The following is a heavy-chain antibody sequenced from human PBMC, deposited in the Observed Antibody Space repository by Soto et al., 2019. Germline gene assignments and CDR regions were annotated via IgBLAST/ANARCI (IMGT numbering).Heavy chain of an antibody. Sequence: QVQLVQSGAEVKKPGASVKVSCKASGYTFNNYGISWLRQAPGQGLEWMGWIGPYNGNTDHAQNFQGRVTMTTDTSTNTAYMELRSLRSDDTALYYCARCYCSVGSCYTCWPFDLWGRGTLGTVSS. CDR3: ARCYCSVGSCYTCWPFDL. D-gene: IGHD2-15*01. V-gene: IGHV1-18*01. CDR1: GYTFNNYG. CDR2: IGPYNGNT. J-gene: IGHJ2*01.